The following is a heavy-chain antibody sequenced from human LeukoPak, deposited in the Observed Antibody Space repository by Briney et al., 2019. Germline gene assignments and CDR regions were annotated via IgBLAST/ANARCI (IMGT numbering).Heavy chain of an antibody. J-gene: IGHJ4*02. V-gene: IGHV3-15*01. CDR3: ATYSSGWKFEH. CDR2: IKTKAVGGTI. Sequence: GGSLRLSCAALGFIFKNAWMTWVRQAPGKGLEWVGRIKTKAVGGTIDYAAPARGRFIISRDDSNKTLHLQMDNLNTEDTGVYFCATYSSGWKFEHWGQGTLVRVSS. CDR1: GFIFKNAW. D-gene: IGHD6-19*01.